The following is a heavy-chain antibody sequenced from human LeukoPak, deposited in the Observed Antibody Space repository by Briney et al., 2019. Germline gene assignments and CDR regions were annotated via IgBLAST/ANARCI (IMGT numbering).Heavy chain of an antibody. D-gene: IGHD7-27*01. CDR3: AKADRILTGDAYFDY. V-gene: IGHV3-23*01. CDR2: ISGSGGST. CDR1: GFTFSSYA. J-gene: IGHJ4*02. Sequence: PGGSLRLSCAASGFTFSSYAMSWVRQAPGKGLEWVSAISGSGGSTYYADSVKGRFTISRDNSKNTLYPQMNSLRAEDTAVYYCAKADRILTGDAYFDYWGQGTLVTVSS.